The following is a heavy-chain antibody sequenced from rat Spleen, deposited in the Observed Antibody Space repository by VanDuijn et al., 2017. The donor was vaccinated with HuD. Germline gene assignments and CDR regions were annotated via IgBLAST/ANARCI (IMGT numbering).Heavy chain of an antibody. CDR3: TRDHGGRYFDY. V-gene: IGHV2-30*01. D-gene: IGHD1-11*01. Sequence: QVQLKESGPGLVQPSQTLSLTCTVSGFSLTSYNVHWVRQPPGKGLEWMGVMWRSGSTEYNSAFKSRLSIRRDTSKNHIFLKMNGLQTDDTGTYYCTRDHGGRYFDYWGQGVMVTVSS. CDR2: MWRSGST. CDR1: GFSLTSYN. J-gene: IGHJ2*01.